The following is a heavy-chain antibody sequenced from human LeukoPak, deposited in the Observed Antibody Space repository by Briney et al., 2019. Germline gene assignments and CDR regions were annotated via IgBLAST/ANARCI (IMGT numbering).Heavy chain of an antibody. D-gene: IGHD2-15*01. J-gene: IGHJ1*01. V-gene: IGHV4-34*01. CDR2: INHSGST. CDR3: ARGRRARYCSGGSCYSTLEYFQH. CDR1: GGSFSGYY. Sequence: SETLSLTCAVYGGSFSGYYWSWIRQPPGKGLEWIGEINHSGSTNYNPSLKSRVTISVDTSKNQSSLKLSSVTAADTAVYYCARGRRARYCSGGSCYSTLEYFQHWGQGTLVTVSS.